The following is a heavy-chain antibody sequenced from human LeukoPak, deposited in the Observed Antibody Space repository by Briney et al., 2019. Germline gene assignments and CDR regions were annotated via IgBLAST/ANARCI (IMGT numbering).Heavy chain of an antibody. Sequence: ASVKVSCKASGYTFTSYYMHWVRQAPGQGLEWMGIINPSGGSTSYAQKFQGRVTMTRDTSTSTVYMELSSLRSEDTAVYYCARGPRIAAAQNYGMDVWGQGTTVTVSS. J-gene: IGHJ6*02. V-gene: IGHV1-46*01. CDR1: GYTFTSYY. CDR2: INPSGGST. D-gene: IGHD6-13*01. CDR3: ARGPRIAAAQNYGMDV.